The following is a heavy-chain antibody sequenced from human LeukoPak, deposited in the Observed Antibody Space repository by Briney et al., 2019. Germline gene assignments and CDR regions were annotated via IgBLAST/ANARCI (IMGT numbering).Heavy chain of an antibody. J-gene: IGHJ4*02. D-gene: IGHD5-12*01. CDR3: ARGPSGYHNT. V-gene: IGHV3-23*01. Sequence: PGGSLRLSCAASGFTFSSYAMSWVRQAPGKGLEWVSTISGTGGSTYYADSVKGRFTISRDNSKNTLYLQMNSLRAEDTAVYYCARGPSGYHNTGGQGTLVTVSS. CDR2: ISGTGGST. CDR1: GFTFSSYA.